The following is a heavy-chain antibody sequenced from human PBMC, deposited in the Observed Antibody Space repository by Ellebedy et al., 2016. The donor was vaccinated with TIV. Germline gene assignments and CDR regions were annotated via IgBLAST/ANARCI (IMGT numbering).Heavy chain of an antibody. CDR3: AKDQRYLHTPEN. CDR1: GFTFYTYG. V-gene: IGHV3-30*02. CDR2: IRYDGNNQ. Sequence: PGGSLRLSCAASGFTFYTYGMHWVRQAPGRGLEWVAFIRYDGNNQYYADSVKGRFTVSRDNSKNTLYLQMNSLRPEDTAVYFCAKDQRYLHTPENWGQGTLVAVSS. J-gene: IGHJ4*02. D-gene: IGHD2/OR15-2a*01.